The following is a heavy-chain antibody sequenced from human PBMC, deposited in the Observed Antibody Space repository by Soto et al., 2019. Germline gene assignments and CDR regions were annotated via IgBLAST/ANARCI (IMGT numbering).Heavy chain of an antibody. J-gene: IGHJ4*01. D-gene: IGHD2-15*01. V-gene: IGHV4-31*03. CDR2: IYHSGST. CDR3: ARMGGTSYDPDY. CDR1: NASITSSGYY. Sequence: QVQLQESGPRLVEASQTLSLTCTVSNASITSSGYYWSWVRQPPGKRLEWIGYIYHSGSTFYSPSLQSRLTMSVDTSKDQVSLTLRYVTAADTAVYHCARMGGTSYDPDYWCHGTLVTVSS.